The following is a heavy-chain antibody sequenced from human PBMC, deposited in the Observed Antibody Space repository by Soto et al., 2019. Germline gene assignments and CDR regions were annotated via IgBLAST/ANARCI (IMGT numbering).Heavy chain of an antibody. CDR3: AITYFCVGYCFSSQY. Sequence: GWSLRLSCAASGITLRSYSISGVRQAPGKGLEWVASITSDSSDIYYEDSVKGRFTISRDNGENSLYLQMTSLGAEDTGVYYCAITYFCVGYCFSSQYWGQGVLVTLS. D-gene: IGHD2-21*02. CDR2: ITSDSSDI. J-gene: IGHJ4*02. V-gene: IGHV3-21*01. CDR1: GITLRSYS.